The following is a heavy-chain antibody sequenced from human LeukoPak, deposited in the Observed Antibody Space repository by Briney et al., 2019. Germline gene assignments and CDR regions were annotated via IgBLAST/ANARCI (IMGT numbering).Heavy chain of an antibody. V-gene: IGHV3-30*02. CDR1: GFTFSSYG. CDR2: IRYDGSNK. CDR3: AKEWVLQGRDYFDY. J-gene: IGHJ4*02. D-gene: IGHD4-11*01. Sequence: GGSLRLSCAASGFTFSSYGMHWVRQAPGKGPEWVAFIRYDGSNKYYADSVKGRFTISRDNSKNTLYLQMNSLRAEDTAVYYCAKEWVLQGRDYFDYWGQGTLVTVSS.